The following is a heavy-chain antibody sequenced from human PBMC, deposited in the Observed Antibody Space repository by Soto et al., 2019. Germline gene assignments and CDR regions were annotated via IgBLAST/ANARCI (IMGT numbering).Heavy chain of an antibody. CDR1: GFTFSDSY. CDR3: ARGTYYYASGSYSSYYYYMDV. CDR2: ISGSGTTI. V-gene: IGHV3-11*01. J-gene: IGHJ6*03. D-gene: IGHD3-10*01. Sequence: GGSLRLSCAASGFTFSDSYMNWVRQVPGKGLEWVSYISGSGTTIYSADSVKGRFTISRVNAKNSLYLQMNSLRAEDTAVYYCARGTYYYASGSYSSYYYYMDVWGKGTTVTVSS.